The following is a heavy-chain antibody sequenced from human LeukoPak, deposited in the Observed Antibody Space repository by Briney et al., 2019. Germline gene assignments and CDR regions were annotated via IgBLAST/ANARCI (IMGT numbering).Heavy chain of an antibody. D-gene: IGHD4-17*01. J-gene: IGHJ6*02. CDR1: GYTFTSYG. CDR3: ARDPDYGANGAYYYYGMDV. Sequence: ASVKVSCKASGYTFTSYGISWVRQAPGQGLEWMGWISAYNGNTNYAQKLQGRVTMTTGTSTSTAYMELRSLRSDDTAVYYCARDPDYGANGAYYYYGMDVWGQGTTVTVSS. CDR2: ISAYNGNT. V-gene: IGHV1-18*01.